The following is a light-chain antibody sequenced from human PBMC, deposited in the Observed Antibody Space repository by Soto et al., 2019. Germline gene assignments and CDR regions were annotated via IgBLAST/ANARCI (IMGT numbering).Light chain of an antibody. V-gene: IGLV1-40*01. Sequence: QSVLTQPPSVSGAPGQRVTISCTGSSSNIGAGYDVHWYQHLPGTAPKLLIYGNNNRPSGVPDRFAGSKSGTSASLAITGLQAEDEADYYFQSYDSSLNVLFGGGTKRTV. CDR3: QSYDSSLNVL. CDR1: SSNIGAGYD. J-gene: IGLJ2*01. CDR2: GNN.